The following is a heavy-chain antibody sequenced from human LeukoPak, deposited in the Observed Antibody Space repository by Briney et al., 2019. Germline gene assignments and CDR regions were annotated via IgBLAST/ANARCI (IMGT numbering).Heavy chain of an antibody. D-gene: IGHD3/OR15-3a*01. CDR2: MNPNSGNT. J-gene: IGHJ6*03. CDR1: GYTFTSYD. CDR3: ARALSWTTESYYYMDV. Sequence: ASVKVSCKASGYTFTSYDINWVRQATGQGLEWMGWMNPNSGNTGYAQKFQGRVTMTKNTSISTAYMDLSSLRSEDTAVYYCARALSWTTESYYYMDVWGKGTKVTVSS. V-gene: IGHV1-8*01.